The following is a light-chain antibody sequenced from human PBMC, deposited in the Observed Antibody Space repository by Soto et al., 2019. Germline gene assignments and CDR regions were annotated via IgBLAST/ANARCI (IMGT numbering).Light chain of an antibody. Sequence: QSALTQPASVSGSPGQSITISCTGTSSDVGGFNYVSWYLQHPGKAPKLMIYDVTNRPSGVSYRFSGSKSSNTASLTISGLQAEDEADYYCNSYTSSSTYVFGTGTKLTVL. V-gene: IGLV2-14*03. CDR3: NSYTSSSTYV. CDR2: DVT. CDR1: SSDVGGFNY. J-gene: IGLJ1*01.